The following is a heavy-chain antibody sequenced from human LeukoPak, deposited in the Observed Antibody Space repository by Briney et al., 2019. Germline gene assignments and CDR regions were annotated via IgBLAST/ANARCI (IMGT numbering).Heavy chain of an antibody. V-gene: IGHV1-46*01. CDR1: GYTFTGYY. CDR3: ARGAFLRFLGWLSTEFEIDY. Sequence: ASVKVSCKASGYTFTGYYMHWVRQAPGQGLEWMGIINPSGGSTSYAQKFQGRVTMTRDTSTSTVYMKLSSLRSEDTAVYYRARGAFLRFLGWLSTEFEIDYWGQGTLVTVSS. CDR2: INPSGGST. J-gene: IGHJ4*02. D-gene: IGHD3-3*01.